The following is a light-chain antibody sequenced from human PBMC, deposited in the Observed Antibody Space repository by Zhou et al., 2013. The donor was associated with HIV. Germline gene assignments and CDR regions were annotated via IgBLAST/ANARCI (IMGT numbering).Light chain of an antibody. CDR2: GAS. CDR1: QSVGSSY. CDR3: QQYGSSPLT. Sequence: EVVLTQSPGTLSLSPGERATLSCRASQSVGSSYLAWYQQKPGQAPRLLIYGASNRATGIPDRFSGSGSGTDFTLTISRLESEDFAVYYCQQYGSSPLTFGGGTKVEIK. V-gene: IGKV3-20*01. J-gene: IGKJ4*01.